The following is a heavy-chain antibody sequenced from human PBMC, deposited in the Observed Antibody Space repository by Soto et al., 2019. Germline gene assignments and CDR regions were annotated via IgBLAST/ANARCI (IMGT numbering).Heavy chain of an antibody. CDR2: NIPSSGPP. J-gene: IGHJ6*02. V-gene: IGHV1-69*01. CDR1: GGVFTNFA. Sequence: QVQLVQSGAEVKRPGSSVRLSCTASGGVFTNFALSWVRQAPGQGLEWMGGNIPSSGPPEYAQRFQGRVTITADEATSTAYMELSSLRSDDTAVYYCAKGRIQLWERSRDYYYFSMDVWGPGTTVTVSS. D-gene: IGHD3-16*01. CDR3: AKGRIQLWERSRDYYYFSMDV.